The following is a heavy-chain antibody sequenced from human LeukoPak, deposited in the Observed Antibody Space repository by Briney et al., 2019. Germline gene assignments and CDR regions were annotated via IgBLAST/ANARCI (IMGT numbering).Heavy chain of an antibody. CDR3: ARHIVGANYYYYYMDV. D-gene: IGHD2-21*01. J-gene: IGHJ6*03. CDR2: IYPGDSDT. V-gene: IGHV5-51*01. CDR1: GYSFTSYW. Sequence: GESLKISCNGSGYSFTSYWIGWVRQMPGKGLEWMGIIYPGDSDTRYSPSFQGQVIISADKSISTAYLQWSSLKASDTAMYYCARHIVGANYYYYYMDVWGKGTTVTVSS.